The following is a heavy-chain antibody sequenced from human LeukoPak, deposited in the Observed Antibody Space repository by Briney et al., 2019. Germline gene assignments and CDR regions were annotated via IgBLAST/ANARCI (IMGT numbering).Heavy chain of an antibody. CDR2: IFYVGST. CDR3: TRDYYDSRGESFDI. J-gene: IGHJ3*02. CDR1: GDSIGSHY. D-gene: IGHD3-22*01. V-gene: IGHV4-59*11. Sequence: KPSETLSLTCTVSGDSIGSHYWSWLRQPPGKGLEWLGYIFYVGSTNYNPSIKSRVTISVDTSKNQFSLKLNSVTAADTAVYYCTRDYYDSRGESFDIWGQGTMVTVSS.